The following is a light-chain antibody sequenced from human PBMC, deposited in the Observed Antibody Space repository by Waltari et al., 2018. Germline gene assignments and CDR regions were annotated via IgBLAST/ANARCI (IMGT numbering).Light chain of an antibody. J-gene: IGLJ1*01. CDR2: DVT. Sequence: QSALTQPRSVSGSPGQSVTISCTGTDSDVGGYEYVSWYQHHPGKAPKLLIYDVTKRPSRVPDRFSGAKSGKTASLTISGLHGEDEADYYCCSYADNNSYVFGTGTNVAVL. V-gene: IGLV2-11*01. CDR3: CSYADNNSYV. CDR1: DSDVGGYEY.